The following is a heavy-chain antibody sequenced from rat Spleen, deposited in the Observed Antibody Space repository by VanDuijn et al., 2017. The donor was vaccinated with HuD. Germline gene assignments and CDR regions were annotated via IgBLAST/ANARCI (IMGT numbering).Heavy chain of an antibody. Sequence: EVQLVESDGGLVLPGRSLKLSCAASGFIFSDYYMAWVRQAPTKGLEWVATISFDGISTYYRDSVQGRFTISRDNAKSTLCLHMDSLRSEDTATYYCATAGARISRFAYWGQGTLVTVSS. CDR1: GFIFSDYY. J-gene: IGHJ3*01. CDR2: ISFDGIST. CDR3: ATAGARISRFAY. V-gene: IGHV5-29*01. D-gene: IGHD2-7*01.